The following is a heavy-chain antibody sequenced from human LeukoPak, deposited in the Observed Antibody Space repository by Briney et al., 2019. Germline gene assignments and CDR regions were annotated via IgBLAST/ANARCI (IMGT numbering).Heavy chain of an antibody. J-gene: IGHJ4*02. CDR2: IRYDGSNK. V-gene: IGHV3-30*02. CDR3: AKEGGLGYCSSTSCYMGDY. D-gene: IGHD2-2*02. CDR1: GFTFSSYG. Sequence: GGSLRLSCAASGFTFSSYGMHWVRQAPGKGLEWVAFIRYDGSNKYYADSVKGRFTISRDNSKNTLYLQMNSLRAEDTAVYYCAKEGGLGYCSSTSCYMGDYWGQGTLVTVSS.